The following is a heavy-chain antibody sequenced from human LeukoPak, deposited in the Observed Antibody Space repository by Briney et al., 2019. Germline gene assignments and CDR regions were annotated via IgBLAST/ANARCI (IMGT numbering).Heavy chain of an antibody. CDR1: GFTFSNYW. D-gene: IGHD6-19*01. V-gene: IGHV3-74*01. CDR2: INTDGTGT. J-gene: IGHJ4*02. CDR3: ATKQWLAPPPDS. Sequence: GGSLRLSCAASGFTFSNYWMLWVRQAPGKGLESVSRINTDGTGTTYADSVKGRFTVSRDNADNTMFLQMNSVRDEDTAVYYCATKQWLAPPPDSWGQGTPVTVSS.